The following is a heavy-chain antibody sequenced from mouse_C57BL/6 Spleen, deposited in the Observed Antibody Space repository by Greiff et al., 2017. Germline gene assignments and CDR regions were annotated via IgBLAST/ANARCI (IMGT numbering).Heavy chain of an antibody. D-gene: IGHD1-1*01. CDR3: ARGDYGEKFDY. J-gene: IGHJ2*01. CDR1: GYTFTSYW. V-gene: IGHV1-64*01. Sequence: VQLQQPGAELVKPGASVKLSCKASGYTFTSYWMHWVKQRPGQGLEWIGMIHPNSGSTNYNEKFKSKATLTVDKSSSTAYMQLSILTSEDSAVYYCARGDYGEKFDYWGQGTTLTVSS. CDR2: IHPNSGST.